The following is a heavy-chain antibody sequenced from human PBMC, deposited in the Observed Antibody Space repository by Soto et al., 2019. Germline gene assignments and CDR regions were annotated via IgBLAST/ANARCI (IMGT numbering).Heavy chain of an antibody. D-gene: IGHD4-4*01. Sequence: QVQVVQSGAEVKKPGSSVRVSCKASGGTSSSYAITWVRQAPGQGLEWMGGIFPFLDTIDYAQKFPGRVMFTASQSKNTVYMELSSLTSEDTVVYYCATGGTTVNRRFDFWGQGTLVTVSS. V-gene: IGHV1-69*01. CDR3: ATGGTTVNRRFDF. J-gene: IGHJ4*02. CDR1: GGTSSSYA. CDR2: IFPFLDTI.